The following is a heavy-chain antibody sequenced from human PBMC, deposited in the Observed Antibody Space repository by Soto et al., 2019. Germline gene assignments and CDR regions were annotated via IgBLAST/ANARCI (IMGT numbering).Heavy chain of an antibody. Sequence: EVQLLESGGGLVQPGGSLRLSCAASGFTFSSYAMSWVRQAPGKGLEWVSAIIGSGGSTYYADPVKGRFTISRDNSKNTLYLQMNSLRAEDTAVYYCAKSIAVAGMSKCFDYWGQGALVTVSS. V-gene: IGHV3-23*01. CDR1: GFTFSSYA. CDR3: AKSIAVAGMSKCFDY. D-gene: IGHD6-19*01. J-gene: IGHJ4*02. CDR2: IIGSGGST.